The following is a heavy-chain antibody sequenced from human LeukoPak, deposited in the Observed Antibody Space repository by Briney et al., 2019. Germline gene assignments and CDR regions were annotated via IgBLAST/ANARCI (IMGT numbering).Heavy chain of an antibody. D-gene: IGHD6-6*01. V-gene: IGHV3-21*01. CDR3: AREGLLLAALDY. Sequence: GGSLRLSCAASGFTFSSYSMNWVRQAPGKGLEWVSSISSSSSYIYYADSVKGRFTISRDNAKNSLYLQMNSLRAEDTAVYYCAREGLLLAALDYWGQGTLVTVSS. CDR1: GFTFSSYS. CDR2: ISSSSSYI. J-gene: IGHJ4*02.